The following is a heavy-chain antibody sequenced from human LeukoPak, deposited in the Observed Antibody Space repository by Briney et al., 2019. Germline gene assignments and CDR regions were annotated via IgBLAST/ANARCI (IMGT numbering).Heavy chain of an antibody. J-gene: IGHJ4*02. V-gene: IGHV3-74*01. CDR2: IDIDGNT. CDR1: GFAFSHHY. D-gene: IGHD5-24*01. Sequence: GGSLRLSCVASGFAFSHHYMHWVRQAPGKGLVWVSRIDIDGNTNYADSVKGRFTISRDNTKDTMYLQMNSLRAEDTAVYYCARDLNYNFDYWGQGALVTVSS. CDR3: ARDLNYNFDY.